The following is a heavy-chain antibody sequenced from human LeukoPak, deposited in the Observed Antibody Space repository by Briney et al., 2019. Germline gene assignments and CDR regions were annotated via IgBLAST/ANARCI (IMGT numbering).Heavy chain of an antibody. V-gene: IGHV3-74*01. J-gene: IGHJ4*01. D-gene: IGHD3-10*01. CDR3: ARDITLTRGGRSDY. Sequence: GGSLRLSCAASGFTFSSYWMYWVRQAPGQGLVWVSRINTDGRTTNYADSVKGRFTISRDNAKNTLYLQMNSLRAEDTAVYYCARDITLTRGGRSDYWGHGTLVTVSA. CDR1: GFTFSSYW. CDR2: INTDGRTT.